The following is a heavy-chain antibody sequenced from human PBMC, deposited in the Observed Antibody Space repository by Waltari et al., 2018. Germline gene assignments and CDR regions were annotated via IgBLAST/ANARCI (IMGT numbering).Heavy chain of an antibody. D-gene: IGHD6-19*01. CDR2: IYWDGDK. CDR3: AHRSDSRGWYRFDY. V-gene: IGHV2-5*02. J-gene: IGHJ4*02. Sequence: QITLKESGPTLVKPNQTLTLTCTFPGFPLRTSGVGVGWIRQPPGKALEWLALIYWDGDKRFSPSLKNRLTITKDTSKNQVVLTMTNMDPVDTATYYCAHRSDSRGWYRFDYWGQGTLVTVSS. CDR1: GFPLRTSGVG.